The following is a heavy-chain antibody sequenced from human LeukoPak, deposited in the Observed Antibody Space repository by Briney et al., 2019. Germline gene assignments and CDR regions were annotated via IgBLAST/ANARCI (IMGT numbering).Heavy chain of an antibody. CDR2: ISYDGSNK. CDR1: GFTFSSYG. Sequence: GRSLRLSCAASGFTFSSYGMHWVRQALGKGLEWVAVISYDGSNKYYADSVKGRFTISRDNSKNTLYLQMNSLRAEDTAVYYCAKDPDYWGQGTLVTVSS. J-gene: IGHJ4*02. V-gene: IGHV3-30*18. CDR3: AKDPDY.